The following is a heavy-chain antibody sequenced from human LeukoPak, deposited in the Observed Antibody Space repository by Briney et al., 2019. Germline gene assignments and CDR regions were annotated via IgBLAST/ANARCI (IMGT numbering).Heavy chain of an antibody. Sequence: ASVKVSCKASGYTFTSYGISWVRQAPGQGLEWMGWISAYNGNTNYAQKFQGRVTMTTDTSTSTAYTELRSLRSDDTAVYYCARASWDSSGWPFDYWGQGTLVTVSS. D-gene: IGHD6-19*01. CDR2: ISAYNGNT. CDR1: GYTFTSYG. V-gene: IGHV1-18*01. J-gene: IGHJ4*02. CDR3: ARASWDSSGWPFDY.